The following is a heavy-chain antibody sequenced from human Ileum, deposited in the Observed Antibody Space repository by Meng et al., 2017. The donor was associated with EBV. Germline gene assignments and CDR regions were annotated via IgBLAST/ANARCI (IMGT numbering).Heavy chain of an antibody. CDR3: AHKPSGEDFFDY. D-gene: IGHD3-16*01. V-gene: IGHV2-5*02. J-gene: IGHJ4*02. Sequence: QITLKASRPILVNPTQPLTLPCSFSGFSLSTNGVGVGWIRQPPGKALEWLALIYYDDYQRYIPSLKTRLTITRVTSKSQVVLAMTNMDPVDTATYYCAHKPSGEDFFDYWGQGTLVTVSS. CDR2: IYYDDYQ. CDR1: GFSLSTNGVG.